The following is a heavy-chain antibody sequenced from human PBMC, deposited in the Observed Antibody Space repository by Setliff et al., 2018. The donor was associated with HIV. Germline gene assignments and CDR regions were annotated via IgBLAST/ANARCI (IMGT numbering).Heavy chain of an antibody. J-gene: IGHJ6*03. Sequence: PSETLSLTCTVSGGSISSHYWSYIRQPPGKGLEWIGYIYSSGTTNYNPSLRSRVTISVDTSKNQFSLKLSSVTAADTAVYYCARDGPLEGSYRYYYYYMDVWGKGTTVTVSS. D-gene: IGHD3-10*01. CDR3: ARDGPLEGSYRYYYYYMDV. CDR2: IYSSGTT. V-gene: IGHV4-59*11. CDR1: GGSISSHY.